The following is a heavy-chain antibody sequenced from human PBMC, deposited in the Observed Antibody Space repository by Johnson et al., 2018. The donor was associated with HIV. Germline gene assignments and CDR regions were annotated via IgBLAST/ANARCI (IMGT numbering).Heavy chain of an antibody. V-gene: IGHV3-66*01. CDR1: GFTFDDYA. J-gene: IGHJ3*02. CDR3: ARENWGAFDI. Sequence: VQLVESGGGLVQPGGSLRLSCAASGFTFDDYAMHWVRQAPGKGLEWVSVIYSGGSTYYADSVKGRFTISRDNSKNTLYLQMNSLRAGDTAVYYCARENWGAFDIWGQGTMVTVSS. CDR2: IYSGGST. D-gene: IGHD7-27*01.